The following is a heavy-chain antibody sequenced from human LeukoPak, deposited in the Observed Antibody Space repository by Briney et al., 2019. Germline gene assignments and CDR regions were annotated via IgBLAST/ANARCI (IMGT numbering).Heavy chain of an antibody. CDR1: GFTVSSNY. CDR3: ARATFPIDYFDY. V-gene: IGHV3-53*01. D-gene: IGHD2-21*01. Sequence: GGSLRLSWAASGFTVSSNYMSWVRQAPGKGLEWVSVIYSGGSTYYADSVKGRFTISRDNSKNTLYLQMNSLRAEDTAVYYCARATFPIDYFDYWGQGTLVTVSS. J-gene: IGHJ4*02. CDR2: IYSGGST.